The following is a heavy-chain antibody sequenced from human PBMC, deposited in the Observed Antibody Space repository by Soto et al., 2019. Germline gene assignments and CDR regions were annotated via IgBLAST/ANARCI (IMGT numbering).Heavy chain of an antibody. V-gene: IGHV1-2*04. CDR3: ARELTVESYYYGMDV. CDR2: INPNSGGT. J-gene: IGHJ6*02. Sequence: GASVKVSCKASGYTFTGYYMHWVRQAPGQGLEWMGWINPNSGGTNYAQKFQGWVTMTRDTSISTAYMELSRLRSDDTAVYYCARELTVESYYYGMDVWGQGTTVTVPS. CDR1: GYTFTGYY. D-gene: IGHD3-3*01.